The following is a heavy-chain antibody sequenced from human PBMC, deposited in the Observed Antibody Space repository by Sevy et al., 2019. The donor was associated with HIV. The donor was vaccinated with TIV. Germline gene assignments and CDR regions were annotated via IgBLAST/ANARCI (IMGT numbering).Heavy chain of an antibody. J-gene: IGHJ6*02. CDR2: ISYDGSNK. V-gene: IGHV3-30-3*01. D-gene: IGHD2-2*01. CDR1: GFTFSSYA. CDR3: ARVGVVVPAARFYYYYGMDV. Sequence: GGSLRLSCAASGFTFSSYAMHWVRQAPGKGLEWVAVISYDGSNKYYADSVKGRFTISRDNSKNTLYLQMNNLRAEDTAVYYCARVGVVVPAARFYYYYGMDVWGQGTTVTVSS.